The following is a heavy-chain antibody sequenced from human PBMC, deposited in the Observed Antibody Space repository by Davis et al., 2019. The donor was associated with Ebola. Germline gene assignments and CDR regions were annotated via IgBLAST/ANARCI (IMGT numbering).Heavy chain of an antibody. V-gene: IGHV3-9*01. CDR2: ISWNSGSI. Sequence: GGSLRLSCAASGFTFDDYAMHWVRQAPGKGLEWVSGISWNSGSIGYADSVKGRFTISRDNAKNSLYLQMNSLRAEDTAVYYCARMMTTVTTGWFDPWGQGTLVTVSS. CDR1: GFTFDDYA. J-gene: IGHJ5*02. D-gene: IGHD4-17*01. CDR3: ARMMTTVTTGWFDP.